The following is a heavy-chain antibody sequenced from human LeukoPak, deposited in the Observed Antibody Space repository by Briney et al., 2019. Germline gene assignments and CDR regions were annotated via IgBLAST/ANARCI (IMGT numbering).Heavy chain of an antibody. Sequence: GASVKVSCKASGYTFTSYYLHWVRQAPGQGLEWMGIINPTSGSTNYAQKFQGRITMTRDTSTSTVYMELSSLRSEDTAVYYCARDQDVVVPAAIGDYWGQGTLVTVSS. CDR1: GYTFTSYY. J-gene: IGHJ4*02. CDR3: ARDQDVVVPAAIGDY. V-gene: IGHV1-46*01. CDR2: INPTSGST. D-gene: IGHD2-2*01.